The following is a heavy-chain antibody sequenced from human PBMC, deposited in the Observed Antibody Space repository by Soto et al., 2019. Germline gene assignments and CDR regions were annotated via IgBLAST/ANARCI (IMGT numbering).Heavy chain of an antibody. CDR3: TRDPEGDLDFDY. CDR2: INAPSTST. V-gene: IGHV3-48*02. CDR1: GFIFSDYG. D-gene: IGHD2-21*02. Sequence: EVPLVESGGGLVQPGGSLRLSCAASGFIFSDYGLTWVRQAPGKGLEWVSHINAPSTSTLYADSVRGRFTISRDNAKNSVYLQMSSLSDEDPAVYYCTRDPEGDLDFDYWGQGTLVTVSS. J-gene: IGHJ4*02.